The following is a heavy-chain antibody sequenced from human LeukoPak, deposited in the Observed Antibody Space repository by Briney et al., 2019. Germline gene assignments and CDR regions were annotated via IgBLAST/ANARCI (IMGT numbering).Heavy chain of an antibody. CDR2: ISSNGGST. CDR3: ARGPVTRFEI. CDR1: GFTFSSYA. D-gene: IGHD4-17*01. Sequence: PGGSLRLSCAASGFTFSSYAMHWVRQAPGKGLEYVSAISSNGGSTYYANSVKGGFTISRDNSKNTLYLQMNSLRAEDTAVYYCARGPVTRFEIWGQGTMVTVSS. V-gene: IGHV3-64*01. J-gene: IGHJ3*02.